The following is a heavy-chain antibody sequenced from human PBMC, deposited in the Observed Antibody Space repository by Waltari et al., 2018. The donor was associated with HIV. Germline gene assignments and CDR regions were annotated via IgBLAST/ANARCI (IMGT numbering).Heavy chain of an antibody. J-gene: IGHJ4*02. CDR3: AKVYYYDSSTYFLKVPHYDY. Sequence: VHLLESGGGLVQPGGSLRLSCAATGSSFSRYALGLVCQAPGKGLEWVSAISGTGGTGYYADSVRGRFTISRDNAKNTLFLQMDSLRADDTAVYYCAKVYYYDSSTYFLKVPHYDYWGQGTLVTVSS. D-gene: IGHD3-22*01. CDR1: GSSFSRYA. V-gene: IGHV3-23*01. CDR2: ISGTGGTG.